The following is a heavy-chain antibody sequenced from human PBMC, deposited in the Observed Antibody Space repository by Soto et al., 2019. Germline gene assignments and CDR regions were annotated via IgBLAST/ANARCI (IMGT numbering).Heavy chain of an antibody. CDR1: GDSISRGYNF. CDR3: AREVPSGGSGQPSDY. Sequence: PSETLSLTCTVSGDSISRGYNFWTWIRQHPGKGLEWIGYIYYTGSTHYNPSLQSRVAISVDTSKNQFSLELSSVTAADTAVYYCAREVPSGGSGQPSDYWGQGTLVTVSS. V-gene: IGHV4-30-4*01. J-gene: IGHJ4*02. CDR2: IYYTGST. D-gene: IGHD2-15*01.